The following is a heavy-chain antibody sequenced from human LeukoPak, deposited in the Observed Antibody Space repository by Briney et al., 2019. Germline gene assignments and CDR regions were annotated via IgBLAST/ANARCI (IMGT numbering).Heavy chain of an antibody. CDR2: IYYSVDT. CDR1: GDSIIGSY. D-gene: IGHD3-22*01. Sequence: PSETLSLTCTVSGDSIIGSYWSWIRQAPGKGLEWIAYIYYSVDTNYNPSLQSRVTISVDISKKQFSLRLTSVTAPDTAVYYCARRRYYDSSGYNPTYYFDHWGQGILVSVSS. V-gene: IGHV4-59*01. J-gene: IGHJ4*02. CDR3: ARRRYYDSSGYNPTYYFDH.